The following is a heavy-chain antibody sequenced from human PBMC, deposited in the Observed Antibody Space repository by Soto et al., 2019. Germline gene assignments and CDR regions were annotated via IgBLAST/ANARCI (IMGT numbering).Heavy chain of an antibody. CDR3: AKGLGMVRGYYYYGIDV. D-gene: IGHD3-10*01. J-gene: IGHJ6*02. CDR2: ISGSGGST. V-gene: IGHV3-23*01. Sequence: EVQLLESGGGLVQPGGSLRLSCAASGFTFSSYAMSWVRQAPGKGLEWVSAISGSGGSTYYADSVKGRLTISRDNSKNTLYLQMNSLRAEDTAVYYCAKGLGMVRGYYYYGIDVWGQGTTVTVSS. CDR1: GFTFSSYA.